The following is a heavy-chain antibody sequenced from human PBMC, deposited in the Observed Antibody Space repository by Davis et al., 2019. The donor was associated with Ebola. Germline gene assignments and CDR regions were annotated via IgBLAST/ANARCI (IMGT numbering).Heavy chain of an antibody. CDR1: GGSFSGYY. CDR3: ARLRGYCSSTSCYYYYDMDV. D-gene: IGHD2-2*01. CDR2: INHSGST. V-gene: IGHV4-34*01. J-gene: IGHJ6*02. Sequence: MPSETLSPTFAVHGGSFSGYYWSWIRQPPGKGLEWIWEINHSGSTNYNPSLKSRVTISVDTSKNQFSLKLSSVTAADTAVYYCARLRGYCSSTSCYYYYDMDVWGQGTTVTVSS.